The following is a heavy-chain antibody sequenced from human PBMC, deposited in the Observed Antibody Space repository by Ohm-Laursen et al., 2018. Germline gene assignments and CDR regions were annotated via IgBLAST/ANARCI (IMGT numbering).Heavy chain of an antibody. V-gene: IGHV3-21*01. CDR3: AREGDCTSTTCYYYFDY. CDR2: ISSSSSYI. Sequence: SLRLSCAASGFTFSSYSIHWVRQAPGKGLEWVSSISSSSSYIYYADSVKGRITISRDNAKNSLYLQMNSLRAEDTAVYYCAREGDCTSTTCYYYFDYWGQGTLVTVSS. CDR1: GFTFSSYS. D-gene: IGHD2-2*01. J-gene: IGHJ4*02.